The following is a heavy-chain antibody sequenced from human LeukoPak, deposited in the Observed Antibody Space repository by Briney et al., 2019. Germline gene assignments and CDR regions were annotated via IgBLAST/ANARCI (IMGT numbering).Heavy chain of an antibody. D-gene: IGHD5-24*01. CDR1: GGSFSGYY. CDR2: INHSGST. J-gene: IGHJ3*02. Sequence: SETLSLTCAVYGGSFSGYYWSWIRQPPGKGLEWIGEINHSGSTNYNPSLKSRVTISVDTSKNQFSLKLSSVTAADTAVYYCARLEMATIRRPTIDDAFDIWGQGTMVTVSS. V-gene: IGHV4-34*01. CDR3: ARLEMATIRRPTIDDAFDI.